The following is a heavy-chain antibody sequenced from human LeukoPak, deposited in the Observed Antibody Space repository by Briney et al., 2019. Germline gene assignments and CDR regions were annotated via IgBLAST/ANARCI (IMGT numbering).Heavy chain of an antibody. CDR3: ARNIVGPRQVDY. Sequence: SETLSLTCTVSGGSISSYYWSWLRQPPGKGLEWIGYIYHSGTTNYNPSLKSRVTISVDTSKSQFSLKLSSVTAADTAIYYCARNIVGPRQVDYWGQGTLVTVSS. CDR2: IYHSGTT. J-gene: IGHJ4*02. D-gene: IGHD1-26*01. V-gene: IGHV4-59*01. CDR1: GGSISSYY.